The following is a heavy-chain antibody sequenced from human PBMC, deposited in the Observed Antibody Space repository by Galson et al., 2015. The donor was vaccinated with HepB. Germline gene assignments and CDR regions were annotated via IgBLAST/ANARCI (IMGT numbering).Heavy chain of an antibody. V-gene: IGHV3-11*04. CDR1: GFTFSDYY. Sequence: SLRLSCAASGFTFSDYYMSWIRQAPGKGLEWVSYISSSSSTIYYADSVKGRFTISRDNAKNSLYLQMNSLRAEDTAVYYCARAGSGIAVAGFKVYYYMDVWGKGTTVTVSS. CDR3: ARAGSGIAVAGFKVYYYMDV. J-gene: IGHJ6*03. CDR2: ISSSSSTI. D-gene: IGHD6-19*01.